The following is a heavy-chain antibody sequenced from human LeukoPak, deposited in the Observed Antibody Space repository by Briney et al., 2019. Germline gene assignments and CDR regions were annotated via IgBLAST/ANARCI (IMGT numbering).Heavy chain of an antibody. CDR2: IYYSGST. J-gene: IGHJ4*02. CDR3: ARDIGWYPYY. D-gene: IGHD2-15*01. V-gene: IGHV4-39*07. CDR1: GGSISSSSYY. Sequence: SETXSLTCTVSGGSISSSSYYWGWIHQPPXXGLEWIGSIYYSGSTYYNPSLKSRVTISVDTSKNQFSLKLSSVTAADTAVYYCARDIGWYPYYWGRGTLVTVSS.